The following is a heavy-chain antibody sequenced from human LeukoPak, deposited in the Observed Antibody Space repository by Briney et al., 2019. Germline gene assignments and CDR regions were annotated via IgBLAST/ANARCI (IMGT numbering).Heavy chain of an antibody. CDR1: DYSISSGYY. CDR3: ARAQWPYYYMDV. D-gene: IGHD2-8*01. CDR2: IYHRGGT. Sequence: SETLSLTCTVSDYSISSGYYWGWIRQPPGKGLEWIGNIYHRGGTNYNPSLESRVTISVDTSKNHFSLKLSSVTAADTAVYYCARAQWPYYYMDVWGKGTTVTVSS. J-gene: IGHJ6*03. V-gene: IGHV4-38-2*02.